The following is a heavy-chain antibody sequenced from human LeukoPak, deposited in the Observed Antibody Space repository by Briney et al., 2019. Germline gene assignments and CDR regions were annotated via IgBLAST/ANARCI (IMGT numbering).Heavy chain of an antibody. CDR2: ISGSGGST. V-gene: IGHV3-23*01. D-gene: IGHD3-22*01. J-gene: IGHJ4*02. CDR1: GFTFSSYA. Sequence: PGGSLRLSCAASGFTFSSYAMSWVRQAPGKGLEWVSAISGSGGSTYYADSVKGRFTISRDNSKNTLYLQMNSLRAEDTAVYYCAKGTYYYDSSGYDHWGQGTLVTVSS. CDR3: AKGTYYYDSSGYDH.